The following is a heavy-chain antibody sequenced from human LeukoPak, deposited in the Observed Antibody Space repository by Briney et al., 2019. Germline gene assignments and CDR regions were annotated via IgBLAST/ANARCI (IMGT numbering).Heavy chain of an antibody. V-gene: IGHV3-23*01. CDR2: ISGSGGST. J-gene: IGHJ5*02. D-gene: IGHD3-10*01. CDR1: GFTFNSYG. Sequence: GGSLRLSCAASGFTFNSYGMSWVRQAPGKVLEWVSAISGSGGSTYYADSVKGRFTISRDNSKNTLYLQMNSLRAEDTAVYYCAKVAYYYGSGSYLNWFDPWGQGTLVTVSS. CDR3: AKVAYYYGSGSYLNWFDP.